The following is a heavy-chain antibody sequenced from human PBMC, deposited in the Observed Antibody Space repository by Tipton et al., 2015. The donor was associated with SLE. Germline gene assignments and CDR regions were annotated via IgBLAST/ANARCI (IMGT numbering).Heavy chain of an antibody. CDR3: ARRGVGATYWYFDL. V-gene: IGHV4-39*01. D-gene: IGHD1-26*01. J-gene: IGHJ2*01. CDR1: GGSISSSSYY. Sequence: TLSLTCTVSGGSISSSSYYWGWIRQPPGKGLEWIGSIYYSGSPYYNPSLKSRVTISLDTAKNQFSLKLSSVTAAATAVYYCARRGVGATYWYFDLWGRGTLVTVSS. CDR2: IYYSGSP.